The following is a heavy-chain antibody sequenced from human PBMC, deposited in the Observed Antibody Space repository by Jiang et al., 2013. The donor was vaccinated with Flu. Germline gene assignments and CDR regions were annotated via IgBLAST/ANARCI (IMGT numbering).Heavy chain of an antibody. Sequence: VSGGSISSSNWWSWVRQPPGKGLEWIGEIYHSGSTNYNPSLKSRVTISVDKSKNQFSLKLSSVTAADTAVYYCARRYYYGSGFDYWGQGTLVTVSS. CDR2: IYHSGST. D-gene: IGHD3-10*01. J-gene: IGHJ4*02. CDR1: GGSISSSNW. CDR3: ARRYYYGSGFDY. V-gene: IGHV4-4*02.